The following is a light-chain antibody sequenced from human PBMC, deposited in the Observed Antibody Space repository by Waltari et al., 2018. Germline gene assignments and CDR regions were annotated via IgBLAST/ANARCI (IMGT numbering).Light chain of an antibody. J-gene: IGLJ1*01. CDR3: TAWDDSLRGAV. CDR1: PSNIGSNY. Sequence: QSVLTQPPSASGTPGQRVTLSCSGSPSNIGSNYVSWYQHLPGMAPKLLISRNNHRPSGVSDLFSASKSGTSASLAISGLRSDDEAEYYCTAWDDSLRGAVFGTGTKVSVL. CDR2: RNN. V-gene: IGLV1-47*01.